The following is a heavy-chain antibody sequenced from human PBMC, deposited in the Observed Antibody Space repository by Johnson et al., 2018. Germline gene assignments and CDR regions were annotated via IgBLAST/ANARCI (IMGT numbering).Heavy chain of an antibody. CDR2: IWYDGSKI. Sequence: QVRLGESGGGGVEPGRSLRLWCAASGFTFTSFGMHWVRQAPGKGLEWVAVIWYDGSKIYYADSVKGRFTISRDNSKNTVYLEMNSLRAEDTAVYYCASLYGPGNYLPYYVMDVWGQGTTVTVSS. CDR1: GFTFTSFG. J-gene: IGHJ6*02. D-gene: IGHD3-10*01. V-gene: IGHV3-33*01. CDR3: ASLYGPGNYLPYYVMDV.